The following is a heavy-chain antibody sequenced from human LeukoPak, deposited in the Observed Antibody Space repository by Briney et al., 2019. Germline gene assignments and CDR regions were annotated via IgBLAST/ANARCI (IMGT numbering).Heavy chain of an antibody. CDR3: AKSGYNRFDY. V-gene: IGHV3-23*01. Sequence: GGSLRLSCAASEFIVSANYMSWVRQAPGKGLEWVSTISGSGSGSSTYYADSVKGRFTISRDNSKNTLYLQMNSLRAEDTAVYYCAKSGYNRFDYWGQGTLVTVSS. CDR1: EFIVSANY. CDR2: ISGSGSGSST. J-gene: IGHJ4*02. D-gene: IGHD5-24*01.